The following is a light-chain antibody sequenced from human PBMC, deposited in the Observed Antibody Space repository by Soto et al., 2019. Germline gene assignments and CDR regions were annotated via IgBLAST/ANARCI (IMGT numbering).Light chain of an antibody. CDR3: SSYAGSPVL. CDR1: SSDVGDYNY. V-gene: IGLV2-8*01. CDR2: EVI. J-gene: IGLJ2*01. Sequence: QYALTQPPSAYGSPGQSVTISCTGTSSDVGDYNYVSWYQQHPGKAPKLMIYEVIKRPSGVPDRFSGSKSGNTASLTVSGLQAEDEADDYCSSYAGSPVLFGVGTKVPVL.